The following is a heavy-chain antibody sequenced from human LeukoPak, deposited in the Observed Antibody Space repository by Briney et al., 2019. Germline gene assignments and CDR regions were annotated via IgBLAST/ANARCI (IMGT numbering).Heavy chain of an antibody. CDR1: GFMFSNYW. J-gene: IGHJ4*02. V-gene: IGHV3-30*03. Sequence: GGSLRLSCAASGFMFSNYWMSWVRQAPGKGLEWVAVISYDGSNKYYADSVKGRFTISRDNSKNTLYLQMNSLRAEDTAVYYCVRSKRYCSGGSCRTQYYFDYWGQGTLVTVSS. CDR2: ISYDGSNK. CDR3: VRSKRYCSGGSCRTQYYFDY. D-gene: IGHD2-15*01.